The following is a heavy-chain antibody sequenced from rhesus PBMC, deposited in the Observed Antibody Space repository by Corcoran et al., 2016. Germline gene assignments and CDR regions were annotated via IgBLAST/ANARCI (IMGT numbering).Heavy chain of an antibody. V-gene: IGHV4-80*01. Sequence: QVQLKESGPGLVRPSETLSLTCAVSGAYISSSWWSWLRQPPGTGLEWIGEVNGDGGSTYSNPSLGSRVSISKDASNNQFSLKLTSVTAADTAMYYCARDDNNNGDWHFDFWGPGTPIIISS. J-gene: IGHJ2*01. CDR1: GAYISSSW. CDR3: ARDDNNNGDWHFDF. D-gene: IGHD4-11*01. CDR2: VNGDGGST.